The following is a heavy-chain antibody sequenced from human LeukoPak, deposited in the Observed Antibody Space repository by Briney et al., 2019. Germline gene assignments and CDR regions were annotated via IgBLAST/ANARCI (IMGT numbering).Heavy chain of an antibody. D-gene: IGHD3-10*01. J-gene: IGHJ4*02. V-gene: IGHV4-39*01. CDR3: ARLRRGWSVRD. Sequence: SETLSLTCTVSGGPISSSSYYWGWIRQPPGKGLEWIGSIYYSGSTYYNPSLKSRVTISVDTSKNQFSLKLSSVTAADTAVYYCARLRRGWSVRDWGQGTLVTVSS. CDR2: IYYSGST. CDR1: GGPISSSSYY.